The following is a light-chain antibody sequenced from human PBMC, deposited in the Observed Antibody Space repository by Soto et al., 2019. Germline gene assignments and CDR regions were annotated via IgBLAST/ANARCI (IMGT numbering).Light chain of an antibody. CDR2: RDG. J-gene: IGLJ3*02. V-gene: IGLV1-47*01. CDR1: SSNIGSHF. CDR3: AVWDQSLTGWV. Sequence: QSALTQPPSASGTPGQSLTISCSGSSSNIGSHFVYWYQHLPGTAPKLLIFRDGQRPSGVPARFFGSQSGTSASLAITGLRYGDEADYYCAVWDQSLTGWVFGGGTKLTVL.